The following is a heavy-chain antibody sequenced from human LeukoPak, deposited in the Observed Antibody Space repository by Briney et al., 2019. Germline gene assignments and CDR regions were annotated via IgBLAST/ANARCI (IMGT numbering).Heavy chain of an antibody. Sequence: SETLSLTCAVYGGSFSGYYWSWIRQPPGKGLEWIGEINHSGSTNYNPSLKSRVTISVDTSKNQFSLKLSSVTAADTAVYYCARGYSGSYYGFDCWGQGTLVTVSS. CDR3: ARGYSGSYYGFDC. CDR1: GGSFSGYY. D-gene: IGHD1-26*01. V-gene: IGHV4-34*01. J-gene: IGHJ4*02. CDR2: INHSGST.